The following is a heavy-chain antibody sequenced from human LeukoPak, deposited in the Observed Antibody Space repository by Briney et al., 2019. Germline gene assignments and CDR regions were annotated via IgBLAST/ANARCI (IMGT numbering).Heavy chain of an antibody. CDR3: ARLTYSSTLSFDY. CDR2: IYYSGST. V-gene: IGHV4-59*01. D-gene: IGHD6-13*01. CDR1: GXSISTYY. Sequence: KPSETLSLTSTVSGXSISTYYWSWIRQPPGKGLEWIGYIYYSGSTNYNPSLKSRVTISADTSKNQFSLKLSSVTAADTAVYYCARLTYSSTLSFDYWGQGTLVTVSS. J-gene: IGHJ4*02.